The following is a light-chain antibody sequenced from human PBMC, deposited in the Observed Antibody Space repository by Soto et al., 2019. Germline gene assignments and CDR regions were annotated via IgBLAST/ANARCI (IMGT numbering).Light chain of an antibody. Sequence: QSALTQPASVSGSPGQSITISCTGTSSDVGGYNYVSWYQQHPGKAPKLLIYDVTSRPSGVAKRFSGTKSGNTASLTNSGLQAADESDYSCRSYTTSNTVVFGGGTKVTVL. CDR1: SSDVGGYNY. V-gene: IGLV2-14*03. CDR3: RSYTTSNTVV. J-gene: IGLJ2*01. CDR2: DVT.